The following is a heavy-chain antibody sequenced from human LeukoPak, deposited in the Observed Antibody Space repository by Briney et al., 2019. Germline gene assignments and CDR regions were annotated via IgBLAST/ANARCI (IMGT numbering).Heavy chain of an antibody. V-gene: IGHV3-30*04. CDR1: GFIFSNYA. CDR3: AKRPSIIVGVSNWFDP. Sequence: GGSLRLSCAASGFIFSNYAMHWVRQAPGKGLEWEAVISSDGSKKDHADSVKGRFTISRDNSKNTLYLQMNSLRAEDTAVYYCAKRPSIIVGVSNWFDPWGQGTLVTVSS. D-gene: IGHD1-26*01. CDR2: ISSDGSKK. J-gene: IGHJ5*02.